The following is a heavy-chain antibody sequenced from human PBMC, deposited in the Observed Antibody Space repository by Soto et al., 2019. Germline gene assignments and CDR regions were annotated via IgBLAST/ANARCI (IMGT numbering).Heavy chain of an antibody. CDR2: YIPMFNRP. J-gene: IGHJ6*02. V-gene: IGHV1-69*01. CDR3: ARGQFHHVSNYYYALDV. CDR1: GGTFSSYA. Sequence: QVQLVQSGAEVKKPGSSVKVSCKASGGTFSSYAISWVRHAPGQGLEWMGGYIPMFNRPHSARKFQGRVTITADESTSTADIDLSSLRSEDTAVYYCARGQFHHVSNYYYALDVWGQGTTVTVSS.